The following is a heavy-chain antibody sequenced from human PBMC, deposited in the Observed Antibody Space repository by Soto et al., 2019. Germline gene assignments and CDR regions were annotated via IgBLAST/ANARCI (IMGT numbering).Heavy chain of an antibody. D-gene: IGHD3-10*01. CDR1: GYTFDSRS. CDR2: IWYDGTNK. J-gene: IGHJ4*02. CDR3: AREGVTSFDLDF. Sequence: QVQLVESGGGVVQPGKSLRLSCVASGYTFDSRSMHWVRQAPGKGLEWVAVIWYDGTNKYYSDSVKRRFTISRDNSKNTLYLQMNGLSAEDTAIYYCAREGVTSFDLDFWGQGTLVTVSS. V-gene: IGHV3-33*01.